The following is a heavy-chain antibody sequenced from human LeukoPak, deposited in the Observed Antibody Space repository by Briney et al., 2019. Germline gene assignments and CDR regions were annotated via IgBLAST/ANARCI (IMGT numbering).Heavy chain of an antibody. V-gene: IGHV3-23*01. CDR1: GFTFSSYA. CDR3: AKDRGDSSSSQSRGQDIAWFDP. CDR2: ICGSGGST. J-gene: IGHJ5*02. Sequence: GGSLRLSCAASGFTFSSYAMSGVRQAPGKGLEGVSAICGSGGSTYYADSVRGRFTISRDNSKNTLYMQMNSLRAEDPAVYYCAKDRGDSSSSQSRGQDIAWFDPWGQGTLVTVSS. D-gene: IGHD6-13*01.